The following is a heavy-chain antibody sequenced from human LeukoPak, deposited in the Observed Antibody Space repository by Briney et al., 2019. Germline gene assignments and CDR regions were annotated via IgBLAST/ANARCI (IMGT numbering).Heavy chain of an antibody. V-gene: IGHV3-53*01. Sequence: GGSLRLSCAASGFTVSSNYMSWVRQAPGKGLEWVSLIYSCGGTYYADSVKGRFTISRDKSRNTLYLQMNSLRAEDTAVYYCVRGPGYPGGKLDYWGQGTLVTVSS. CDR3: VRGPGYPGGKLDY. J-gene: IGHJ4*02. D-gene: IGHD3-16*01. CDR1: GFTVSSNY. CDR2: IYSCGGT.